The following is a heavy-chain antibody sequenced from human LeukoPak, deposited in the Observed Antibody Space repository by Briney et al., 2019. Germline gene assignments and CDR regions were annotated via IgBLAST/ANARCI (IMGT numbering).Heavy chain of an antibody. Sequence: ASVKVSCKASGGTFSSYAISWVRQAPGQGLEWMGGIIPIFGTANYAQKFQGRVTITADKSTSTAYMELSSLRSEDTAVYYCAREGSRWYSGSDTPFDYWGQGTLVTVSS. J-gene: IGHJ4*02. CDR1: GGTFSSYA. D-gene: IGHD6-13*01. CDR3: AREGSRWYSGSDTPFDY. V-gene: IGHV1-69*06. CDR2: IIPIFGTA.